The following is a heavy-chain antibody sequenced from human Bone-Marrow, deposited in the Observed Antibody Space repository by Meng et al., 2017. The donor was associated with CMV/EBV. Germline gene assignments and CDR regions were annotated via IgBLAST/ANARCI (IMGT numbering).Heavy chain of an antibody. CDR3: TTDPRGYCSSTSCFYYYYYGTDV. Sequence: GESLKISCAASGFTFSNAWMSWVRQAPGKGLEWVGRIKSKTDGGTTDYAAPVKVRFTISRDDSKNTLYLQMNSLKTEDTAVYYCTTDPRGYCSSTSCFYYYYYGTDVWGQGPTVTVSS. D-gene: IGHD2-2*01. CDR1: GFTFSNAW. J-gene: IGHJ6*01. V-gene: IGHV3-15*01. CDR2: IKSKTDGGTT.